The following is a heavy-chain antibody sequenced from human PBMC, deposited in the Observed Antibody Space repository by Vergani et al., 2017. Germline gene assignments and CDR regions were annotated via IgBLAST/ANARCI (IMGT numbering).Heavy chain of an antibody. Sequence: EVQLVQSGAEVKKPGESLKISCKASGYSFTSYWIGWVRQVPGKGLEWMGTINPGDSDTSYSLSFQGQVTISPDKSISTACLQLSSLKASDTAIYYCARADTTMAWFDYWGQGTLVTVSS. CDR3: ARADTTMAWFDY. D-gene: IGHD5-18*01. J-gene: IGHJ4*02. CDR1: GYSFTSYW. CDR2: INPGDSDT. V-gene: IGHV5-51*01.